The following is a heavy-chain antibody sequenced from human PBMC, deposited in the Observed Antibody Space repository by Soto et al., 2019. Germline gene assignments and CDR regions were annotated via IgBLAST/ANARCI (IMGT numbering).Heavy chain of an antibody. CDR1: GFTFSRYG. CDR2: ISYDGSNK. V-gene: IGHV3-30*03. J-gene: IGHJ4*02. CDR3: ARGLRNYYDRSGLHY. D-gene: IGHD3-22*01. Sequence: LRLSFAASGFTFSRYGMHWVRQAPGKWLEWVAVISYDGSNKYYADSVKGRFTISRDNSKNSLYLQMNSLRAEDTAVYYCARGLRNYYDRSGLHYWGKGTLVTVS.